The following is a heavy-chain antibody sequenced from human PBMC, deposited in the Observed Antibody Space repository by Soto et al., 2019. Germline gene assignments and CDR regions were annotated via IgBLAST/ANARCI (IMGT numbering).Heavy chain of an antibody. CDR3: ARDKGVLLWFGELLSGPAYMDV. V-gene: IGHV1-18*01. D-gene: IGHD3-10*01. CDR1: GYTFTSYG. CDR2: ISAYNGNT. Sequence: ASVKVSCKASGYTFTSYGISWVRQAPGQGLEWMGWISAYNGNTNYAQKLQGRVTMTPDTSTSTAYMELRSLRSDDTAVDYCARDKGVLLWFGELLSGPAYMDVWGKGTTVTVSS. J-gene: IGHJ6*03.